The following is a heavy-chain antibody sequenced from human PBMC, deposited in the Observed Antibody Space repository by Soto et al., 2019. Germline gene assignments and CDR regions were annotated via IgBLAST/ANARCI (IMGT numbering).Heavy chain of an antibody. CDR1: GFTFSSYA. CDR2: ISGGGGST. Sequence: VQLLESGGGLVQPGGSLRLSCAASGFTFSSYAMSWVRQAPGKGLEWVSAISGGGGSTYCADSVKGRFTISRDNSKNTLYLQMNSLRAEGTAVYYCAKDFLIAVAGTYFDYWGQGTLVTVSS. CDR3: AKDFLIAVAGTYFDY. D-gene: IGHD6-19*01. J-gene: IGHJ4*02. V-gene: IGHV3-23*01.